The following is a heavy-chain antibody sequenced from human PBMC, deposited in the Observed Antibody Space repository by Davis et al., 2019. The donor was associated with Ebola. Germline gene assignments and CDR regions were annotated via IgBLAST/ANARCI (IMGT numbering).Heavy chain of an antibody. Sequence: AASVKVSCKASGYTFTSYDMNWVRQAPGQGLEWMGWMNPNSGNTGYAKKFQGRVTMTRNTSITTAYMELSSLRSDDSAVYYCARGTRDTALWGQGTLVTVSS. CDR3: ARGTRDTAL. CDR1: GYTFTSYD. D-gene: IGHD5-18*01. J-gene: IGHJ4*02. V-gene: IGHV1-8*01. CDR2: MNPNSGNT.